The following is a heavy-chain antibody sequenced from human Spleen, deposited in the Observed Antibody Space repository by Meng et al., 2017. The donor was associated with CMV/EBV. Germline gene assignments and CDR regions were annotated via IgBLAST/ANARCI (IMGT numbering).Heavy chain of an antibody. CDR2: INVGNGDT. V-gene: IGHV1-3*01. CDR3: ARTQSYYGSGTYNWFDP. J-gene: IGHJ5*02. D-gene: IGHD3-10*01. CDR1: GYIFSTYA. Sequence: QVQLVQSGAEVKKPGASVKVSCKASGYIFSTYAIHWVRQAPGQGLEWMGWINVGNGDTKFSQKVQGRVTMTTDTSTRTVYMELSSLRFEDTAVYYCARTQSYYGSGTYNWFDPWGQGTLVTVSS.